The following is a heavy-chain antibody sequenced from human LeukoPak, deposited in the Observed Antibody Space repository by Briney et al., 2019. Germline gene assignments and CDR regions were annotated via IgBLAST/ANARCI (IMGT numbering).Heavy chain of an antibody. J-gene: IGHJ3*02. Sequence: GGSLRLSCAASGFTFSSYWMSWVRQAPGKGLEWVANIKQDGSEKHYVDSVKGRFTISRDNSKNTLYLQMNSLRAEDTAVYYCAKGPQWLLPNDAFDIWGQGTMVTVSS. CDR3: AKGPQWLLPNDAFDI. CDR1: GFTFSSYW. V-gene: IGHV3-7*03. D-gene: IGHD6-19*01. CDR2: IKQDGSEK.